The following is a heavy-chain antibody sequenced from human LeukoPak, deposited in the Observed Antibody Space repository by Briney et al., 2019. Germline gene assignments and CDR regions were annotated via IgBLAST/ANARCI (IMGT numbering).Heavy chain of an antibody. CDR3: ASSSHYYDSSGYPHDY. D-gene: IGHD3-22*01. CDR1: GFTFSSYG. J-gene: IGHJ4*02. CDR2: IWYDGSNK. V-gene: IGHV3-33*01. Sequence: GRSLRLSCAASGFTFSSYGMHWVRQAPGKGLERVAVIWYDGSNKYYADSVKGRFTISRDNSKNTLYLQMNSLRAEDTAVYYCASSSHYYDSSGYPHDYWGQGTLVTVSS.